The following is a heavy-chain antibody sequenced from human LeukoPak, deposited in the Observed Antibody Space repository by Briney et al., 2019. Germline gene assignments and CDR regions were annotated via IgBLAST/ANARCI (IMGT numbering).Heavy chain of an antibody. D-gene: IGHD3-3*01. J-gene: IGHJ4*02. Sequence: LPGGSLRLSCAASGFTFSSYAMSWVRQAPGKGLEWVSAISGSGGSTYYADSVRGRFTISRDNSKNTLYLQMNSLRAEDTAVYYCAKAPSADFWSGYWGQGTLVTVSS. CDR1: GFTFSSYA. V-gene: IGHV3-23*01. CDR3: AKAPSADFWSGY. CDR2: ISGSGGST.